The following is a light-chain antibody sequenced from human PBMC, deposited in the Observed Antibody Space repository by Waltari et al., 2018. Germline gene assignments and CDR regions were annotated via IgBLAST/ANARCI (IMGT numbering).Light chain of an antibody. CDR1: SPHIGSNY. CDR2: TNN. V-gene: IGLV1-47*01. CDR3: AAWDDSLSGWV. J-gene: IGLJ3*02. Sequence: QSVLTQPPPASGTPGQRVTIPWSGSSPHIGSNYVYWYQQLPGTAPKPLIYTNNHRPSGVPDRFSGSKSGTSASLAISGLRSEDEADCYCAAWDDSLSGWVFGGGTKLTVL.